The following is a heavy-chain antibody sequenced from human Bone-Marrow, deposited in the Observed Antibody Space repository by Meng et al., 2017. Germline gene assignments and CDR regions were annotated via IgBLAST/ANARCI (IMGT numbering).Heavy chain of an antibody. CDR3: ASNPYQHCSGGSCYTLYYYYYGMDV. CDR2: IIPIFGTA. Sequence: SVKVSCKASGGTFSSYAISWVRQAPGQGLEWMGGIIPIFGTANYAQKFQGRVTITADESTSTAYMELSSLRSEDTAVYYCASNPYQHCSGGSCYTLYYYYYGMDVWGQGTTVTVSS. CDR1: GGTFSSYA. D-gene: IGHD2-15*01. J-gene: IGHJ6*02. V-gene: IGHV1-69*13.